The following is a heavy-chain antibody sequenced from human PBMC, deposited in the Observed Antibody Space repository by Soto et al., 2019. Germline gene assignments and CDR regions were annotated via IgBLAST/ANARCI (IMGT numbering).Heavy chain of an antibody. Sequence: GGSLRLSCAASGFTFSSYWMHWVRQAPGKGLVWVSRINSDGSSTSYADSVKGRFTISRDNAKNTLYLQMNSLRAEDTAVYYCARFTVVFAGYEEFDYWGQGTLVTVSS. CDR2: INSDGSST. V-gene: IGHV3-74*01. J-gene: IGHJ4*02. D-gene: IGHD5-12*01. CDR3: ARFTVVFAGYEEFDY. CDR1: GFTFSSYW.